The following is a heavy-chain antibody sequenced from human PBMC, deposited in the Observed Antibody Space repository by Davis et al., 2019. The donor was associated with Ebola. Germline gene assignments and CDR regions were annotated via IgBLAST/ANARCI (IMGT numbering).Heavy chain of an antibody. V-gene: IGHV1-46*01. J-gene: IGHJ5*02. D-gene: IGHD6-13*01. Sequence: ASVKVSCKASGYTFTSYYMHWVRQASGQGLEWMGIINPSGGSTSYAQKFQGRVTMTRDTSTSTVYMELSSLRSEDTAVYYCAGGGYIAAGSAWGQGTLVTVSS. CDR1: GYTFTSYY. CDR2: INPSGGST. CDR3: AGGGYIAAGSA.